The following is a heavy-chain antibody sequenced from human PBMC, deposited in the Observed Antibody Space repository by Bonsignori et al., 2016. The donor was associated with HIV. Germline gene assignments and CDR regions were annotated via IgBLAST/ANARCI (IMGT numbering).Heavy chain of an antibody. CDR2: VYRSGMT. V-gene: IGHV3-53*01. D-gene: IGHD3-10*01. CDR3: TRGFDGNWYFDL. Sequence: QLVESGGGLIQPGGPLRLSCVASGITVSGNYMNWVRQAPGKGLEWVSSVYRSGMTFYADAVKGRFTISRDTSNNTVFLQMNSLRAEDMAVYYCTRGFDGNWYFDLWGXGTLVTVS. CDR1: GITVSGNY. J-gene: IGHJ2*01.